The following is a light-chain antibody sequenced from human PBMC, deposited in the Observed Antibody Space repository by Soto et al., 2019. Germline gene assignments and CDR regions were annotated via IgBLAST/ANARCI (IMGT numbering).Light chain of an antibody. CDR1: QGINSF. V-gene: IGKV1-9*01. J-gene: IGKJ4*02. Sequence: NHLTHSLASVSGTESDRITMIARASQGINSFLAWYQQKPGKAPKLLIYAASTLQSGVPSRFSGSGSGTDFPLTISSLQPEDFATYYCQQLARYPSTFGGGTKVDI. CDR2: AAS. CDR3: QQLARYPST.